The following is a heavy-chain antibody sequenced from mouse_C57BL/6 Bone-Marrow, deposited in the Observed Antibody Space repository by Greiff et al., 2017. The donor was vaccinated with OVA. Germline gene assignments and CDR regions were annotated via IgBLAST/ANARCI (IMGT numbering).Heavy chain of an antibody. CDR3: ARDRDGYYWYFDV. V-gene: IGHV5-16*01. J-gene: IGHJ1*03. Sequence: DVKLVESEGGLVQPGSSMKLSCTASGFTFSDYYMAWVRQVPEKGLEWVANINYDGSSTYYLDSLKSRFIISRDNAKNILYLQMSSLKSEDTATYYCARDRDGYYWYFDVWGTGTTVTVSS. CDR2: INYDGSST. CDR1: GFTFSDYY. D-gene: IGHD2-3*01.